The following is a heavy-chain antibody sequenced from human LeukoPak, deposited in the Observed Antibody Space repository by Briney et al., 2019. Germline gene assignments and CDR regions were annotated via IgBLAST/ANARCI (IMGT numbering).Heavy chain of an antibody. Sequence: GASVKVSCKASGGTFSSYAISWVRQAPGQGLEWMGRIIPILGTANYAQKFQGRVTITADKSTSTAYMELSSLRSEDTAVYYCASEFCSSTSCYYYYYGMDVWGQGTTVTVSS. CDR2: IIPILGTA. J-gene: IGHJ6*02. V-gene: IGHV1-69*04. D-gene: IGHD2-2*01. CDR3: ASEFCSSTSCYYYYYGMDV. CDR1: GGTFSSYA.